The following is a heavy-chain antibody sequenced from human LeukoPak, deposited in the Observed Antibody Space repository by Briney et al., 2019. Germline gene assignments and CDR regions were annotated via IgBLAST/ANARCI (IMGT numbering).Heavy chain of an antibody. CDR2: IKQNGGQI. V-gene: IGHV3-7*01. J-gene: IGHJ4*02. Sequence: GGSLRLSCAASGFTFSSYWMSWVRQAPGKGLEWVANIKQNGGQIYYLESVKGRFTVSRDNAKNSLYLQMNSLRAEDTAVYYCARLGARQMLEYWGQGTLVTVSS. CDR1: GFTFSSYW. CDR3: ARLGARQMLEY. D-gene: IGHD4-17*01.